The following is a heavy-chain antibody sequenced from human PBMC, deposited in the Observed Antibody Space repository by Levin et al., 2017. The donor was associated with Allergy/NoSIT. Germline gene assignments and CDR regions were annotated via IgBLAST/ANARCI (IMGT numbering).Heavy chain of an antibody. CDR1: GFTFSGDT. CDR2: IDSGSSYI. CDR3: ARGRGRGALDGWYFDL. D-gene: IGHD2-15*01. V-gene: IGHV3-21*01. Sequence: GGSLRLSCAASGFTFSGDTINWVRQAPGKGLEWVSSIDSGSSYIYYADSVKGRFTISRDNAKNSLFLQMHSLRREDTAVYYCARGRGRGALDGWYFDLWGRGTLVTVSS. J-gene: IGHJ2*01.